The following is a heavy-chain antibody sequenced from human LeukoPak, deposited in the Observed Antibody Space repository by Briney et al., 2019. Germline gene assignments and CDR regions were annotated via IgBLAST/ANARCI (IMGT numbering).Heavy chain of an antibody. CDR1: GGSISSSSYY. CDR3: ASQYDYVWGSYRSIVGYYFDY. D-gene: IGHD3-16*02. Sequence: SETLSLTCTVSGGSISSSSYYWGWIRQPPGKGLEWIGSIYYSGSTYYNPSLKSRVTISVDTSKNQFSLKLSSVTAADTAVYYCASQYDYVWGSYRSIVGYYFDYWGQGTLVTVSS. CDR2: IYYSGST. V-gene: IGHV4-39*01. J-gene: IGHJ4*02.